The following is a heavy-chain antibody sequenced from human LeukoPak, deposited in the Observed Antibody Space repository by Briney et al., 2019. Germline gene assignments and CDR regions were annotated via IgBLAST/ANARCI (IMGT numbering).Heavy chain of an antibody. CDR1: GFTFSSYS. CDR3: AREEGVPDY. CDR2: ISSSSSTI. J-gene: IGHJ4*02. Sequence: GGSLRLSCAASGFTFSSYSMNWVRQAPGKGLEWASYISSSSSTIYYADSVKGRFTISRDNAKNSLYLQMNSLRAEDTAVYYCAREEGVPDYWGQGTLVTVSS. V-gene: IGHV3-48*01. D-gene: IGHD2-2*01.